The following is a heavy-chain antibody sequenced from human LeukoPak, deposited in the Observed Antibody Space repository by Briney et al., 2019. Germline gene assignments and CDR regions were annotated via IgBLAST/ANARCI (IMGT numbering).Heavy chain of an antibody. CDR1: GYTFTSYG. CDR2: ISADNGNT. D-gene: IGHD1-7*01. V-gene: IGHV1-18*01. Sequence: ASVKVSCKASGYTFTSYGISWVRQAPGQGLEWMGWISADNGNTNYAQKLQGRVTMTRDTSTSTAYMELSSLRSEDTAVYYCARRAVNYLGDYYYMDVWGKGTTVTVSS. CDR3: ARRAVNYLGDYYYMDV. J-gene: IGHJ6*03.